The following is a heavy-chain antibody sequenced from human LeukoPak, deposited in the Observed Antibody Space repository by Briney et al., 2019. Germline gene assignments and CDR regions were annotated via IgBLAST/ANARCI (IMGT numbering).Heavy chain of an antibody. J-gene: IGHJ6*02. CDR3: ARDSLDSYGYPIYGMDV. D-gene: IGHD5-18*01. CDR1: GFTFSNYW. Sequence: GGSLRLSCAASGFTFSNYWMSWVRQAPGKGLEWVANIKEDGSEKYYVDSVKGRFTISRDNAKNSLYLQMNSLRAEDTAVYYCARDSLDSYGYPIYGMDVWGQGTTVTVSS. V-gene: IGHV3-7*03. CDR2: IKEDGSEK.